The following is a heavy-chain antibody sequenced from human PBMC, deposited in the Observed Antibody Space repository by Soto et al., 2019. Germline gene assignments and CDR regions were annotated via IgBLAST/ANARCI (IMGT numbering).Heavy chain of an antibody. V-gene: IGHV1-18*01. Sequence: ASVKVSCKTSGYTYTDSRITWVRQAPGQGLEWMGWIDSFKGNTKYAQKFQGRVTMITDTSTNTAYMELKSLRSDDTAVYYCARYRDSSDPGFYYMDVWGKGTTVTVSS. D-gene: IGHD3-22*01. J-gene: IGHJ6*03. CDR3: ARYRDSSDPGFYYMDV. CDR1: GYTYTDSR. CDR2: IDSFKGNT.